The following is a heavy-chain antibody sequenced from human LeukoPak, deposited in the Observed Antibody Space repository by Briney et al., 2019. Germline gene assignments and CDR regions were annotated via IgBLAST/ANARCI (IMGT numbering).Heavy chain of an antibody. CDR3: ARGSWYIFAFDI. CDR1: GFTFSSYA. D-gene: IGHD6-13*01. V-gene: IGHV3-30*04. Sequence: GRSLRLSCAASGFTFSSYAMHWVRQAPGKGLEWVAVISYDGSNKYYADSVKGRFTISRDNSKNTLYLQMNSLRAEDTAVYYCARGSWYIFAFDIWGQGTMVTVSS. J-gene: IGHJ3*02. CDR2: ISYDGSNK.